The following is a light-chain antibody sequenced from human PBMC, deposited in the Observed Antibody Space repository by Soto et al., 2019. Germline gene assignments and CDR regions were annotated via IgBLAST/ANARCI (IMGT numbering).Light chain of an antibody. Sequence: EIVLTQSPATLSLSPGERATLSCRASQSVSSYLAWYQQKPGQAPRILIYDESNRATGIPARLSGSGSGTDFNLTISRLEPEDFAVYYCQKRSNWPITCGQGTRLEIK. CDR3: QKRSNWPIT. CDR1: QSVSSY. J-gene: IGKJ5*01. V-gene: IGKV3-11*01. CDR2: DES.